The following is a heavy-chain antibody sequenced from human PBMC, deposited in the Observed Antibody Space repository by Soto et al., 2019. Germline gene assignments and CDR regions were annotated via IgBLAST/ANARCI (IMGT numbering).Heavy chain of an antibody. V-gene: IGHV1-2*02. CDR3: ASDQYYYDSSGYLDY. Sequence: ASVKVSCKASGYTFTGYYMHWVRQAPGQGLEWMGWINPNSGGTNSAQKFQGRVTMTRDTSISTAYMELSRLRSDDTAVYYCASDQYYYDSSGYLDYWGQGTLVTVSS. J-gene: IGHJ4*02. D-gene: IGHD3-22*01. CDR2: INPNSGGT. CDR1: GYTFTGYY.